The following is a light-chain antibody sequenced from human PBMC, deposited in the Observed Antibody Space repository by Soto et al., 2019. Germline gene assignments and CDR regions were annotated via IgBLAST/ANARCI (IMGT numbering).Light chain of an antibody. J-gene: IGLJ1*01. CDR2: EVT. Sequence: QSVLTQPGSVSGSPGQSITISCTGTSSDVGAYNYVSWYQQHPGKAPKLMIYEVTNRPSGVSTRFSGSKSGNTASQTISGLQAEDEADYYCCSFTSGNTAYVFGTGTKVTVL. CDR1: SSDVGAYNY. CDR3: CSFTSGNTAYV. V-gene: IGLV2-14*01.